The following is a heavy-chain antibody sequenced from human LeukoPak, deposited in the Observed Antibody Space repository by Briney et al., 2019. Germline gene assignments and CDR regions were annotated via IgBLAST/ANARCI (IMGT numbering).Heavy chain of an antibody. CDR3: ARVVAARNPFDY. V-gene: IGHV3-74*01. CDR1: GFTFSSYW. CDR2: INSDGSST. Sequence: GGSLRLSCAASGFTFSSYWMHWVRQAPGKGLVWVSRINSDGSSTSYADSVKGRFIISRDNAKNTLYLQMNSLRAEDTAVYYCARVVAARNPFDYWGQGTLVTVSS. D-gene: IGHD6-6*01. J-gene: IGHJ4*02.